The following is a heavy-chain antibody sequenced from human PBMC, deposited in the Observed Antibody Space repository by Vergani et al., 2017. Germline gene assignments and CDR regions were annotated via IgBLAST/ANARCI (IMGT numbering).Heavy chain of an antibody. CDR3: ARGKPGYCSSTSCYTPFDY. CDR2: MNPNSGNT. V-gene: IGHV1-8*01. CDR1: GYTFTSYD. J-gene: IGHJ4*02. Sequence: QVQLVQSGAEVKKPGASVKVSCKASGYTFTSYDINWVRQATGQGLEWMGWMNPNSGNTGYAQKFQGRVTMTRNTSISTAYMELSSLRSEDTAVYYCARGKPGYCSSTSCYTPFDYWGQGTLVTVSS. D-gene: IGHD2-2*02.